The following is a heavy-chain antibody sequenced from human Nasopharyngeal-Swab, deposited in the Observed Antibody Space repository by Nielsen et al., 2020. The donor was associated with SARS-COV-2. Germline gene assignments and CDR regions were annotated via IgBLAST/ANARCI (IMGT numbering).Heavy chain of an antibody. J-gene: IGHJ6*03. CDR2: INPNSGGT. Sequence: VRQRQGKGLEWMGRINPNSGGTNYAQKFQGRVTMTTDTSTSTAYMELRSLRSDDTAVYYRASCSSTSCPPKYYYMDVWGKGTTVTVSS. V-gene: IGHV1-2*06. CDR3: ASCSSTSCPPKYYYMDV. D-gene: IGHD2-2*01.